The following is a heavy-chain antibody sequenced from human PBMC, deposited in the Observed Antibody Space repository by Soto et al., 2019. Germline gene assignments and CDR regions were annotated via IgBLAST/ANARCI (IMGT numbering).Heavy chain of an antibody. CDR3: ARDLKTGPCDY. J-gene: IGHJ4*02. CDR2: IWYDGSNT. CDR1: GFAFSGYA. Sequence: QVQLVESGGGVVQPGRSLRLSCAASGFAFSGYAMHWVRQAPGKGLEWVAIIWYDGSNTYYADSVKGRFTISRDNSKNMVYLQMNSLRAEDTAVYYCARDLKTGPCDYWGQGTLVTVSS. D-gene: IGHD1-1*01. V-gene: IGHV3-33*01.